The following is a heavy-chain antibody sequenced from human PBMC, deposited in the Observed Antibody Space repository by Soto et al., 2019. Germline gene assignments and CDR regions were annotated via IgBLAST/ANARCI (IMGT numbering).Heavy chain of an antibody. J-gene: IGHJ6*02. V-gene: IGHV1-2*06. CDR2: INPNSGGT. CDR3: ARDIVVVPAAIQDESYYYYHDMDV. Sequence: SLKVSCSDSRYTFSGYYTQWVRQAPGRRRERMGRINPNSGGTNYAQKFQGRVTTNRDTSISTAYMELSRLRSDDTAVYYCARDIVVVPAAIQDESYYYYHDMDVWAQGTTVTVSS. CDR1: RYTFSGYY. D-gene: IGHD2-2*02.